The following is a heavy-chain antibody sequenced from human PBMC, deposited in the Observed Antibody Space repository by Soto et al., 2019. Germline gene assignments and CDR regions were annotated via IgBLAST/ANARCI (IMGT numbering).Heavy chain of an antibody. CDR3: ARVSVKLEPQY. CDR2: IYYSGST. CDR1: CGSISSGGYY. D-gene: IGHD1-1*01. J-gene: IGHJ4*02. V-gene: IGHV4-31*03. Sequence: PSDTLSLTCTVSCGSISSGGYYWIGIRQHPGKGLEWIGYIYYSGSTYYNPSLKSRVTISVDTSKNQFSLKLSSVTAADTAVYYCARVSVKLEPQYWGQGTLVTVSS.